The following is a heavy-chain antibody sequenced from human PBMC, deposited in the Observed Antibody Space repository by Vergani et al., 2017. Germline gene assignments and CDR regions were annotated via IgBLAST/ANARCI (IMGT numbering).Heavy chain of an antibody. CDR3: AKIMAVAADERDS. CDR1: GNTFTAFF. D-gene: IGHD2-15*01. J-gene: IGHJ4*02. CDR2: INPKTGGI. Sequence: QEQLMQSGAEVKKPGDSVKISCEASGNTFTAFFMHWVRKAPGQGLEWMGWINPKTGGINYAQEFQDRVTMTRDTSTSTAYMELRRLTFNDTAVYYCAKIMAVAADERDSWGQGTLVTVSS. V-gene: IGHV1-2*02.